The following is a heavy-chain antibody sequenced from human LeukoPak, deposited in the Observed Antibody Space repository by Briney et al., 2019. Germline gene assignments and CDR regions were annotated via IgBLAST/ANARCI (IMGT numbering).Heavy chain of an antibody. Sequence: GASVKVSCKASGYTFTSYGTSWVRQAPGQGLEWMGWISAYNGNTNYVQKLQGRVTMTTDTSTSTAYMELRSLRSDDTAVYYCARDPGYDSSGYFRYAFDIWGQGTMVTVPS. V-gene: IGHV1-18*01. CDR2: ISAYNGNT. D-gene: IGHD3-22*01. CDR3: ARDPGYDSSGYFRYAFDI. CDR1: GYTFTSYG. J-gene: IGHJ3*02.